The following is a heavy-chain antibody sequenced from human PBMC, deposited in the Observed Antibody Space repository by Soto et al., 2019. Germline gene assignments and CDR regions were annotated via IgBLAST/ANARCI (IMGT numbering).Heavy chain of an antibody. Sequence: GGSLRLSCAASGFTVSSNYMSWVRQAPGKGLEWVSVIYSGGSTYYADSVKGRFTISRDNSKNTLYLQMNSLRAEDTAVYYCARNSRHIVVVTAYYGMDVWGQGTTVTVSS. D-gene: IGHD2-21*02. V-gene: IGHV3-66*01. CDR2: IYSGGST. CDR3: ARNSRHIVVVTAYYGMDV. J-gene: IGHJ6*02. CDR1: GFTVSSNY.